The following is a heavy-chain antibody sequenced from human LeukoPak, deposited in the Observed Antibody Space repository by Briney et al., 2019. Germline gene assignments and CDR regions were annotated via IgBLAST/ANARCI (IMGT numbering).Heavy chain of an antibody. J-gene: IGHJ4*02. V-gene: IGHV3-74*01. CDR1: GFTFSSYW. D-gene: IGHD6-13*01. CDR2: INSDGSST. CDR3: ARGFSSSWYGRIRYYFDY. Sequence: GGSLRLSCAASGFTFSSYWMHWVRQAPGKGLVWVSRINSDGSSTSYADSVKGRFTISRENAKNSLYLQMNSLRAGDTAVYYCARGFSSSWYGRIRYYFDYWGQGTLVTVSS.